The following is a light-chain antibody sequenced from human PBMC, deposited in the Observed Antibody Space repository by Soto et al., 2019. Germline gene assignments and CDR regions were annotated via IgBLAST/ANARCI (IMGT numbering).Light chain of an antibody. V-gene: IGKV3-15*01. Sequence: EIVMTQSPATLSVSPGERATLSCRPSQSVSSNLAWYQQNPGQTPKLLIYVASTRATGIPARSSGGGSGPESIPPIASLQSEDFELYYGKQYNVWPLTFGGGTKVEFK. CDR1: QSVSSN. CDR2: VAS. J-gene: IGKJ4*01. CDR3: KQYNVWPLT.